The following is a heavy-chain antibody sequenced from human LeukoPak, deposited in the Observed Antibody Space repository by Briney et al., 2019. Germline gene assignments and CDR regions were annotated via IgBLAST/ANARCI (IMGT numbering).Heavy chain of an antibody. CDR2: ISGSGGNT. CDR1: GFIFSSYA. Sequence: GGSLRLSCAASGFIFSSYAMRWVRQAPGKGLEWVSSISGSGGNTYYADSVKGRFTLSRDNSKNTLYLQMNSLRAEDTAVYYCAKDASPETYYYDSSGYYYDYFDYWGQGTLVTVSS. D-gene: IGHD3-22*01. V-gene: IGHV3-23*01. J-gene: IGHJ4*02. CDR3: AKDASPETYYYDSSGYYYDYFDY.